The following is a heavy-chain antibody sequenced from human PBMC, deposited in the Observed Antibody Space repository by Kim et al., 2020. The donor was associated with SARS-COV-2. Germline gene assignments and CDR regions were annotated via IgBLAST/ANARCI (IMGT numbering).Heavy chain of an antibody. CDR1: GFTFSSYA. Sequence: GGSLRLSCSPSGFTFSSYAMHWVRQAPGKGLEYVSLISCDGSNTYYVDSVKGRFTISRDNSKNTLYLQMNSLRPEDTAVYYCARDGDSSRWHYWFDPWC. CDR3: ARDGDSSRWHYWFDP. V-gene: IGHV3-30*04. D-gene: IGHD6-13*01. J-gene: IGHJ5*02. CDR2: ISCDGSNT.